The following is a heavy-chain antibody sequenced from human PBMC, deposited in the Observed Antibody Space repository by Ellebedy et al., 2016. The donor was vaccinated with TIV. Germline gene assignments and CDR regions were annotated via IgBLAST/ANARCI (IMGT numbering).Heavy chain of an antibody. Sequence: GESLKISCAVSGFILSDHDMDWVRQAPGKGLEWVAVILYDGSNRYYGDSVKGRFSISRDNAKNTLYLKMNSLRAEDTAVYYCARAGSSGWEAYFDLWGRGTLVTVSS. V-gene: IGHV3-33*08. CDR1: GFILSDHD. CDR2: ILYDGSNR. J-gene: IGHJ2*01. D-gene: IGHD6-19*01. CDR3: ARAGSSGWEAYFDL.